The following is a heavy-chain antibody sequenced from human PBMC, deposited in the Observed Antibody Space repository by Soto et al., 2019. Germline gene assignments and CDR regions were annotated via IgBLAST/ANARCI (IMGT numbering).Heavy chain of an antibody. V-gene: IGHV3-74*01. J-gene: IGHJ4*02. CDR3: XKVISTVGGDFDS. CDR2: INSDGSST. CDR1: GFTFGNYW. D-gene: IGHD3-16*01. Sequence: EVQLVESGGGLVQPGGSLRLSCAASGFTFGNYWMHWVRQAPGKGLVWVARINSDGSSTSYADSVKGRFTISRDNAKXXXXXQXXXXXAXXXXXXXXXKVISTVGGDFDSWGQGTLVTVSS.